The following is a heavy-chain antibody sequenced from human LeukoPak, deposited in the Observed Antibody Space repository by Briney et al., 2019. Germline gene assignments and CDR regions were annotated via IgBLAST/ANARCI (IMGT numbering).Heavy chain of an antibody. CDR1: GFTFDDYA. V-gene: IGHV3-9*01. CDR2: INWNTNSI. Sequence: PGRSLRLSCAASGFTFDDYAMHWVRQAPGKGLEWVSGINWNTNSIKYADSVKGRFTISRDNAKNSLYLQMNSLRAEDTVFYYCAKGSSGWSTDAFDIWGQGTMVTVSS. CDR3: AKGSSGWSTDAFDI. J-gene: IGHJ3*02. D-gene: IGHD6-19*01.